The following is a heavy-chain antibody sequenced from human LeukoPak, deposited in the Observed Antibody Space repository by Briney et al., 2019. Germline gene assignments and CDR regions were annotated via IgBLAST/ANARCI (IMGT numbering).Heavy chain of an antibody. CDR1: GFSFSSHG. Sequence: PGGSLRLPCAASGFSFSSHGMHWVRQAPGKGLEWVAYMRSDGSTKYYADSVKGRFTISRDNSKKTLYLQMNSLRPEDTAVYYCAKGYDSSGYYLDYWGQGTLVTVSP. CDR2: MRSDGSTK. J-gene: IGHJ4*02. CDR3: AKGYDSSGYYLDY. D-gene: IGHD3-22*01. V-gene: IGHV3-30*02.